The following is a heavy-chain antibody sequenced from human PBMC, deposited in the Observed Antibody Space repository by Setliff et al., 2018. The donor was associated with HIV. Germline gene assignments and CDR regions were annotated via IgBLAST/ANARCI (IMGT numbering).Heavy chain of an antibody. J-gene: IGHJ4*02. Sequence: SETLSLTCAVSGGSITNADYYWSWIRPPPGKGLEWIGYIYYRGNTYYNPSLKRRVTLSVDTSKNQFSLKLSSVTAAETAVYYCEREAYGSGSDPSVGLDYWGQGTLVTVSS. CDR2: IYYRGNT. V-gene: IGHV4-30-4*08. D-gene: IGHD3-10*01. CDR1: GGSITNADYY. CDR3: EREAYGSGSDPSVGLDY.